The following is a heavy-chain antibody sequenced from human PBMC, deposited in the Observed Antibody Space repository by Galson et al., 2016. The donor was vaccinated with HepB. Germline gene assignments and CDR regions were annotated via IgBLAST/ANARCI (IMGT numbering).Heavy chain of an antibody. D-gene: IGHD6-19*01. V-gene: IGHV2-5*02. CDR2: IYWDDDN. CDR1: GFSLSTSGVG. J-gene: IGHJ4*02. Sequence: PALVKPTQTVTLTCTFSGFSLSTSGVGVGWIRQPPGKALEWLAFIYWDDDNHYSPSLKSRLTITKDTSKNQVVLTMTNMGPLDTATYYCAHGRGWLSDYWGQGTLVTVSS. CDR3: AHGRGWLSDY.